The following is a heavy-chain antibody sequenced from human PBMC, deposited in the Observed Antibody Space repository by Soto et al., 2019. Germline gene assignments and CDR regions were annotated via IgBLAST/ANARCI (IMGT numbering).Heavy chain of an antibody. CDR1: GYTFTSYG. CDR2: INPGNGNT. V-gene: IGHV1-3*01. J-gene: IGHJ4*02. D-gene: IGHD6-13*01. CDR3: ARDDASSWDY. Sequence: QVPLVQSGTEVKKPGASVKVSCKASGYTFTSYGVHWARQAPGQRLEWLGWINPGNGNTKYSQKFQGRVTVARDTSASTAYMELSSLTSEDTAVYYCARDDASSWDYWGQGTLVTVSS.